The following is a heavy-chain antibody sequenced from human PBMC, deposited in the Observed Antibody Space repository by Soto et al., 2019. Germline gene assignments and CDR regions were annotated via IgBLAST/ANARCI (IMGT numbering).Heavy chain of an antibody. V-gene: IGHV4-31*03. CDR3: AREWFGQLSNSDF. Sequence: SETLSLTCTVSGGSISSCVYYWSCIRQHTGKGLEWIGYIYNSGTTYYNPSLRSRVIISIDTSKSQFSLKLSSVTAADQAVYFCAREWFGQLSNSDFWGKGTLV. J-gene: IGHJ4*02. CDR2: IYNSGTT. CDR1: GGSISSCVYY. D-gene: IGHD3-10*01.